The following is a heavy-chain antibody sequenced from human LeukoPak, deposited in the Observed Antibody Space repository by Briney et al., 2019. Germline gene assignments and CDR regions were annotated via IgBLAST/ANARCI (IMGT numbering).Heavy chain of an antibody. J-gene: IGHJ1*01. CDR3: AKDRYCSSTSCYTRFAIGREYFQH. CDR1: GFTFSSYA. CDR2: ISGSGGST. Sequence: AGGSLRLSCAASGFTFSSYAMSWDRQAPGKGLEWVSAISGSGGSTYYADSVKGRFTISRDNSKNTLYLQMNSLRAEDTAVYYCAKDRYCSSTSCYTRFAIGREYFQHWGQGTLVTVSS. D-gene: IGHD2-2*02. V-gene: IGHV3-23*01.